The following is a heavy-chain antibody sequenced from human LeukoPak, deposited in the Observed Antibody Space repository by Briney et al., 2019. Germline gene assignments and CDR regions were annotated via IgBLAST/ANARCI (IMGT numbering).Heavy chain of an antibody. CDR3: ARVAGVSYNYFDS. CDR2: ITPYNGDT. D-gene: IGHD1-26*01. V-gene: IGHV1-18*01. CDR1: GYTFITYG. J-gene: IGHJ4*02. Sequence: ASVKVSCKASGYTFITYGITWVRQAPGQGLEWMGWITPYNGDTNYAQNPQDRVTMTTDTSTSTAYRELRSLRSDDTAVYFCARVAGVSYNYFDSWGQGTLVTVSS.